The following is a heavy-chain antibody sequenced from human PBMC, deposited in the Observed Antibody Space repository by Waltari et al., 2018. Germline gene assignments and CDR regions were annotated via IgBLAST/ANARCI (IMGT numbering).Heavy chain of an antibody. J-gene: IGHJ4*02. Sequence: QVQLVQSGAAVKTPGASVKVSCKASGYTFPGYYLPWVRQAPGQGLEWMGCIDPHSGGTNDAQKFQGRVTMTRDMSISTGYMELSRLTSDDTAVYFCTRDLGYCSSTSCGDYWGQGTLVTVSS. D-gene: IGHD2-2*01. V-gene: IGHV1-2*02. CDR2: IDPHSGGT. CDR3: TRDLGYCSSTSCGDY. CDR1: GYTFPGYY.